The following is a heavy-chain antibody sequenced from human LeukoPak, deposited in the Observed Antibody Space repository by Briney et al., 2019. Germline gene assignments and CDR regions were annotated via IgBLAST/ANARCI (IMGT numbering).Heavy chain of an antibody. J-gene: IGHJ4*02. CDR2: TNPSGGST. D-gene: IGHD3-10*01. CDR1: GYTFTSYY. V-gene: IGHV1-46*03. CDR3: ASSPSYYYGSGDLHPFDY. Sequence: ASVKVSCKASGYTFTSYYMHWVRQAPGQGLEWMGITNPSGGSTSYAQKFQGRVTMTRDTSTSTVYMELSSLRSEDTAVYYCASSPSYYYGSGDLHPFDYWGQGTLVTVSS.